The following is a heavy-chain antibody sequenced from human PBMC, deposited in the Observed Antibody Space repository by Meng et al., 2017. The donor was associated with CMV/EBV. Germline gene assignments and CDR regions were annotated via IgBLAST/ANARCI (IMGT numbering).Heavy chain of an antibody. CDR3: AGGANRWIGFDY. Sequence: QQVQAVAEVKMPGASVQVSCTSSGYTFSSYEMSWVRQATGQGLEWMGWLYPNSGNTGYAQQFQGRVTMPKNTSIRTAYMVLSGLGSEDTAEYCCAGGANRWIGFDYWGQGTLVTVSS. CDR1: GYTFSSYE. D-gene: IGHD2/OR15-2a*01. V-gene: IGHV1-8*01. CDR2: LYPNSGNT. J-gene: IGHJ4*02.